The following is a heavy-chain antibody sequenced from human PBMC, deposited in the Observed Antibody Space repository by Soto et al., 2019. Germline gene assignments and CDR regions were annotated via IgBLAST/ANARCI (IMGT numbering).Heavy chain of an antibody. J-gene: IGHJ6*02. D-gene: IGHD3-3*01. CDR2: IYPGDSDT. CDR3: ARQIRHDDSCSNEYYYYGLDV. V-gene: IGHV5-51*01. CDR1: EYNFSTYW. Sequence: PGESLKISCKGAEYNFSTYWIAWVRQMPGKGLEWMGIIYPGDSDTSYSPSFQGQVTISADKSISTAHLQWSSLKASDTAMYYCARQIRHDDSCSNEYYYYGLDVWGQGTTVTVSS.